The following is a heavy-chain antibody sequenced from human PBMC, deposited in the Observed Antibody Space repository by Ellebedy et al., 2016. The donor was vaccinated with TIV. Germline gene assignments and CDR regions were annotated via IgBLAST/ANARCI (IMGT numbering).Heavy chain of an antibody. CDR1: GGSISSYY. V-gene: IGHV4-4*07. D-gene: IGHD3-3*01. J-gene: IGHJ3*02. CDR2: IYTSGST. CDR3: AREVSYTIFGVVIWAFDI. Sequence: SETLSLTXTVSGGSISSYYWSWIRQPAGKGLEWIGRIYTSGSTNYNPSLKSRVTMSVDTSKNQFSLKLSSVTAADTAVYYCAREVSYTIFGVVIWAFDIWGQGTMVTVSS.